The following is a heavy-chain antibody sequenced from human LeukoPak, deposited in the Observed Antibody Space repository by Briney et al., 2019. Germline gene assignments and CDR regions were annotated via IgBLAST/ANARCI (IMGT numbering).Heavy chain of an antibody. CDR1: RYTFTGYY. Sequence: GASVKVSCKASRYTFTGYYIHLLRQAPGQGLEWMGWINPNSGGTNYAPKFQGLVTMSSDTSITTAYMELNRLISDDTAVYYCARTKPPCTSCLLLDYWGQGTLVTVSS. D-gene: IGHD2-2*01. CDR3: ARTKPPCTSCLLLDY. J-gene: IGHJ4*02. CDR2: INPNSGGT. V-gene: IGHV1-2*02.